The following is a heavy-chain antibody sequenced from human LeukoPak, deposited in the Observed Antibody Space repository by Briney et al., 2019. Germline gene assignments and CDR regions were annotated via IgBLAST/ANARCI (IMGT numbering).Heavy chain of an antibody. CDR2: IYYSGSP. CDR3: ASTTGVGTARFDY. Sequence: SETLSLTCTVSGGSISSSSYYWGWIRQPPGKGLEWIGSIYYSGSPISNPSLKSRVIMSVDTSKNQFSLRLISVTAADTAVYYCASTTGVGTARFDYWGQGTLVTVSS. CDR1: GGSISSSSYY. D-gene: IGHD1-26*01. J-gene: IGHJ4*02. V-gene: IGHV4-39*07.